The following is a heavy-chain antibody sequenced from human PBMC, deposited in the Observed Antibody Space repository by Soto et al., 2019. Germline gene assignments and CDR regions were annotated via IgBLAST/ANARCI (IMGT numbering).Heavy chain of an antibody. CDR1: GFTFSSYS. CDR2: ISSSSSYI. CDR3: ARDPDSGYDWGYYHYYGMDV. Sequence: GSLRLSCAASGFTFSSYSMNCVRQAPGKGLEWVSSISSSSSYIYYADSVKGRFTISRDNAKNSLYLQMNSLRAEDTAVYYCARDPDSGYDWGYYHYYGMDVWGQGTTVTVSS. J-gene: IGHJ6*02. D-gene: IGHD5-12*01. V-gene: IGHV3-21*01.